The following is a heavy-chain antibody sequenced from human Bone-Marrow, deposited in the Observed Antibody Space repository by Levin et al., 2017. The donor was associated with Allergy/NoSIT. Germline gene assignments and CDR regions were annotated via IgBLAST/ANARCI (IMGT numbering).Heavy chain of an antibody. CDR3: AKVSGKWFGELSITAPDY. CDR2: ISGSGGSP. V-gene: IGHV3-23*01. D-gene: IGHD3-10*01. CDR1: GFTFSSYA. Sequence: PGGSLRLSCAASGFTFSSYAMSWVRQAPGKGLEWVSAISGSGGSPYYADSVKGRFTISRDNSKNTLYLQMNSLRAEDTAVYYCAKVSGKWFGELSITAPDYWGQGTLVTVSS. J-gene: IGHJ4*02.